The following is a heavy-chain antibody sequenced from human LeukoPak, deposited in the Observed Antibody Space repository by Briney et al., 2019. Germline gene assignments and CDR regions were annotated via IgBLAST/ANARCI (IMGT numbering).Heavy chain of an antibody. CDR2: MNPNSGHT. J-gene: IGHJ6*03. CDR3: ATRPSSSPPYYYYYMDV. CDR1: GYTFTSYD. V-gene: IGHV1-8*01. D-gene: IGHD6-13*01. Sequence: ASVKVSCKASGYTFTSYDINWVRQATGQGLEWMGWMNPNSGHTGYAQKFQGRVTMTRNTSISTAYMELSSLRSEDTAVYYCATRPSSSPPYYYYYMDVWGKGTTVTVSS.